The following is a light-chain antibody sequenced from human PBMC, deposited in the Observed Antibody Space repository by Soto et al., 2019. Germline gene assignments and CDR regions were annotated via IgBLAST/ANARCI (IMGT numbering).Light chain of an antibody. V-gene: IGLV2-14*01. CDR1: SSDVGGYNY. CDR2: DVS. J-gene: IGLJ2*01. Sequence: QSVLTQPASVSGSPGQSITISCTGTSSDVGGYNYVSWYQQHPGKAPKLMSYDVSNRPSGVSNRFSGSKSGNTASLTISGLQAEDEADYYCSSYTSSSTLGAVFGGGTKLTVL. CDR3: SSYTSSSTLGAV.